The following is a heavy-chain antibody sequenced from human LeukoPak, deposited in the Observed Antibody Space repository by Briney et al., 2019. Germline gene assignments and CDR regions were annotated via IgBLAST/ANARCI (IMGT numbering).Heavy chain of an antibody. CDR3: AKDREYYYGSGSSPYNWFDP. CDR1: GFTFSSYG. D-gene: IGHD3-10*01. CDR2: ISGSGGST. V-gene: IGHV3-23*01. Sequence: GGTLRLSCAASGFTFSSYGMSWVRQAPGKGLEWVSAISGSGGSTYYADSVKGRFTISRDNSKNTLYLQMNSLRAEDTAVYYCAKDREYYYGSGSSPYNWFDPWGQGTLVTVSS. J-gene: IGHJ5*02.